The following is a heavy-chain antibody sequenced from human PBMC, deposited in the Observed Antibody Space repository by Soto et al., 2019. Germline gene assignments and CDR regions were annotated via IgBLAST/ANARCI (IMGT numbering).Heavy chain of an antibody. Sequence: PSETLSLTCTVSGGSISSSSYYWGWIRQPPGKGLECIGSIYYSGNTYYNPSLKSRVTISVDTTKNQFSLKLSSVTAADTAVYYCARQGYCSSTTCYIGSPDWFDPWGQGTLVTVSS. CDR2: IYYSGNT. CDR1: GGSISSSSYY. D-gene: IGHD2-2*01. V-gene: IGHV4-39*01. J-gene: IGHJ5*02. CDR3: ARQGYCSSTTCYIGSPDWFDP.